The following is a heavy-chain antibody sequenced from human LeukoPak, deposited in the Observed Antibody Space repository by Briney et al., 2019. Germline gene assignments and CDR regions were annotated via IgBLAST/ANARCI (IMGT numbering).Heavy chain of an antibody. Sequence: GGSLRLSCAASGFTVSSNYMSWVRQAPGKGLEWVSVIYSGGSTHYADSVKGRLTISRDNSKNALYLQMNSLRAEDTAVYYCARYRYYYYMDVWGKGTTVTISS. CDR2: IYSGGST. CDR3: ARYRYYYYMDV. J-gene: IGHJ6*03. CDR1: GFTVSSNY. V-gene: IGHV3-53*01. D-gene: IGHD4-11*01.